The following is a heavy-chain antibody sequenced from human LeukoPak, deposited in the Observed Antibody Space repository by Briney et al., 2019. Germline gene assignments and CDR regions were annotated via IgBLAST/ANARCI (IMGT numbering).Heavy chain of an antibody. CDR1: GFTFSTYA. CDR2: ITGSGGST. CDR3: AKALVGATAHAFDI. Sequence: GGSLRLSCAASGFTFSTYAMSWVRQAPGQGLEWVSAITGSGGSTFYADSVKGRFPISRENSKNTLYLQMNSLRAEDKAVYYCAKALVGATAHAFDIWGQGTMVTVSS. V-gene: IGHV3-23*01. D-gene: IGHD1-26*01. J-gene: IGHJ3*02.